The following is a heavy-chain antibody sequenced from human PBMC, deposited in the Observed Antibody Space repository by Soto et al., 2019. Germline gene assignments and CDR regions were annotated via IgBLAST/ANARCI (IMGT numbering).Heavy chain of an antibody. CDR3: ARQGGIAAAGTLDY. J-gene: IGHJ4*02. CDR1: GGSISSSSDY. D-gene: IGHD6-13*01. V-gene: IGHV4-39*01. CDR2: IFYTGTT. Sequence: SETLSLTCTVSGGSISSSSDYWGWIRQPPGKGLEWIGSIFYTGTTYYNQSLKSRVTISVDTSKNQFSLKLSSVTAADSAVYYCARQGGIAAAGTLDYWGQGTLVTVSS.